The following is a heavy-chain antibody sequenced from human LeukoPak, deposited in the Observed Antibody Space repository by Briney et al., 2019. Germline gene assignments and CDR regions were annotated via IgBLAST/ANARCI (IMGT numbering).Heavy chain of an antibody. D-gene: IGHD6-19*01. V-gene: IGHV4-38-2*02. Sequence: SETLSLTCTVSGYSISSGYYWGWIRQPPGKGLEWIGSIYHSGSTYYNPSLKSRVTISVDTSKNQFSLKLSSVTAADTAVYYCARERRGSSGWTFDYWGQGTLVTVSS. CDR3: ARERRGSSGWTFDY. J-gene: IGHJ4*02. CDR2: IYHSGST. CDR1: GYSISSGYY.